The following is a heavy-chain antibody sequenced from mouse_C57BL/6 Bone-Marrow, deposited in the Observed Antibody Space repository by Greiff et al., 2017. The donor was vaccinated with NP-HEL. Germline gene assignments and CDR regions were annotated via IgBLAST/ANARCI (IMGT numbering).Heavy chain of an antibody. CDR3: ARPAIYYYGSSYPPWFAY. Sequence: EVQLQQSGPELVKPGASVKISCKASGYTFTDYYMNWVKQSHGKSLEWIGDINPNNGGTSYNQKFKGKATLTVDKSSSTAYMELRSLTSEDSAVYYCARPAIYYYGSSYPPWFAYWGQGTLVTVSA. J-gene: IGHJ3*01. V-gene: IGHV1-26*01. D-gene: IGHD1-1*01. CDR1: GYTFTDYY. CDR2: INPNNGGT.